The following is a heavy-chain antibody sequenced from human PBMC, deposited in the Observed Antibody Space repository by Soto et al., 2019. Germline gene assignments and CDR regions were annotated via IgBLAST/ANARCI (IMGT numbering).Heavy chain of an antibody. Sequence: ASVKVSCKASGYTFTSYGISWVRQAPGQGLEWMGWISAYNGNTNYAQKLQGRVTMTTDTSTSTAYMELRSLRSDGTAVYYCARDTNQRWVDYYYGMDVWGQGTTVTVSS. V-gene: IGHV1-18*01. J-gene: IGHJ6*02. D-gene: IGHD2-8*01. CDR1: GYTFTSYG. CDR2: ISAYNGNT. CDR3: ARDTNQRWVDYYYGMDV.